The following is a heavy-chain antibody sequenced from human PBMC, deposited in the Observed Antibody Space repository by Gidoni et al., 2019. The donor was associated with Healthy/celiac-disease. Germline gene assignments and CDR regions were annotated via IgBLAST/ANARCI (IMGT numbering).Heavy chain of an antibody. CDR1: GFTFVDYA. D-gene: IGHD5-12*01. J-gene: IGHJ4*02. V-gene: IGHV3-9*01. CDR2: ISWNSGSI. CDR3: AKDKIVATTLYYFDY. Sequence: EVQLVESGGGLVQPGRSLRLSCASSGFTFVDYAMHWVRQAPGKGLEWVSGISWNSGSIGYADSVKGRFTISRDNAKNSLYLQMNSLRAEDTALYYCAKDKIVATTLYYFDYWGQGTLVTVSS.